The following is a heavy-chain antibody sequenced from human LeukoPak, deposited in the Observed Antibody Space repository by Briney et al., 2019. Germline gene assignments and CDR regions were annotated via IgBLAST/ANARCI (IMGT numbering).Heavy chain of an antibody. CDR2: TYYRSKWYN. CDR3: ARVREYYDSSGPLDAFDI. J-gene: IGHJ3*02. Sequence: SQTLSLTCAISGDSVSSNSAAWNWIRQSPSRGLEWLGRTYYRSKWYNDYAVSVKSRITINPDTSKNQFSLQLNSVTPEDTAMYYCARVREYYDSSGPLDAFDIWGQGTMVTVSS. V-gene: IGHV6-1*01. D-gene: IGHD3-22*01. CDR1: GDSVSSNSAA.